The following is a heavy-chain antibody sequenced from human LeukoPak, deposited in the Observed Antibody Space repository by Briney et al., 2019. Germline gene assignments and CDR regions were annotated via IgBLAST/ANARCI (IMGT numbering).Heavy chain of an antibody. D-gene: IGHD3-10*01. CDR1: GFTFSRNW. V-gene: IGHV3-7*01. CDR2: IKQDGSEK. Sequence: GGSLRLSCAASGFTFSRNWMTWVRQAPGKGVEWVANIKQDGSEKYYVDSVKGRFTISRDNAKNSLYLQMNSLRAEDTAVYYCAREETMVRGVISVGTLDYWGQGTLVTVSS. CDR3: AREETMVRGVISVGTLDY. J-gene: IGHJ4*02.